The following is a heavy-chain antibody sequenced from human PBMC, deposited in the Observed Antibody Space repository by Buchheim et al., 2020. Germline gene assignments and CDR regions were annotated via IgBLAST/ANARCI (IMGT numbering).Heavy chain of an antibody. V-gene: IGHV3-33*01. D-gene: IGHD3-3*01. CDR1: GFTFSSYG. J-gene: IGHJ4*02. CDR3: ARGSRIRFLEPLADY. Sequence: QVQLVESGGGVVQPGRSLRLSCAASGFTFSSYGMHWVRQAPGKGLEWVAVIWYDGSNKYYADSVKGRFTISRDNSKNTLYLQMNSLRAEDTAVYYCARGSRIRFLEPLADYWGQGTL. CDR2: IWYDGSNK.